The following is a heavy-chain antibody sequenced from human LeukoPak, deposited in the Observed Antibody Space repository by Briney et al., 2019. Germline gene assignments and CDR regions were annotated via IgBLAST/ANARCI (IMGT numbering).Heavy chain of an antibody. V-gene: IGHV4-59*01. Sequence: SETLSLTCTVSGGSISSYYWSWIRQPPGKGLEWIGYIYYSGSTNYNPSLKSRVTISVDTSKNQFSLKLSSVTAADTAVYYCARDTIMTTVTPEYLYWGQGTLVTVSS. CDR2: IYYSGST. CDR1: GGSISSYY. CDR3: ARDTIMTTVTPEYLY. J-gene: IGHJ4*02. D-gene: IGHD4-17*01.